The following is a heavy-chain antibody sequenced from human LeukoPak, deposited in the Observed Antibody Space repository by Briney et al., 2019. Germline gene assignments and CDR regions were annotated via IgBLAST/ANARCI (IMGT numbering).Heavy chain of an antibody. V-gene: IGHV4-39*01. D-gene: IGHD5-12*01. CDR1: GDSIRHSSYY. Sequence: SETLSLTCTVSGDSIRHSSYYWDWIRQPPGKGLEWIGSFYFSGIKYYNPSLKSRVTISVDTSKNQLTLDLSSVTAADTAIYYCARHVTVATIGWLGSWGQGTLVTVSS. CDR2: FYFSGIK. CDR3: ARHVTVATIGWLGS. J-gene: IGHJ1*01.